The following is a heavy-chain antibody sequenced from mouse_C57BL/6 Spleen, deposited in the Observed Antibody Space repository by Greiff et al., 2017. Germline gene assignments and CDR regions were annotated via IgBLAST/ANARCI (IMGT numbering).Heavy chain of an antibody. D-gene: IGHD4-1*01. V-gene: IGHV1-9*01. CDR1: GYTFTGYW. CDR3: ARSVPKLGAWFAY. J-gene: IGHJ3*01. CDR2: ILPGSGST. Sequence: VQLQQSGAELMKPGASVKLSCKATGYTFTGYWIEWVKQRPGHGLEWIGAILPGSGSTNYNEKFKGKATFTADTSSNTTYMPLRSLTTDDSAIYYCARSVPKLGAWFAYWGQGTLVTVSA.